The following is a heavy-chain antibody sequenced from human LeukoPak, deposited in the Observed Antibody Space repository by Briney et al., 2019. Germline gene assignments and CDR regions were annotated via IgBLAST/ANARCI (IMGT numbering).Heavy chain of an antibody. V-gene: IGHV1-18*01. CDR3: AFGSVVPAEGRWFDP. CDR1: GYTFTSCG. D-gene: IGHD2-2*01. CDR2: ISAYNGNT. J-gene: IGHJ5*02. Sequence: ASVKVSCKASGYTFTSCGISWVRQAPGQGLEWMGWISAYNGNTNYAQKLQGRVTMTTDTSTSTAYMELRSLRSDDTAVYYCAFGSVVPAEGRWFDPWGQGTLVTVSS.